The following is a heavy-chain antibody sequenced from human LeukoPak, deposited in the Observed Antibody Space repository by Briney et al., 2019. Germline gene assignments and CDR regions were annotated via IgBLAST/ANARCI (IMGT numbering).Heavy chain of an antibody. CDR2: ISYDGSDE. V-gene: IGHV3-30*18. CDR3: AKGGRGSGWYIGYYYGMDV. Sequence: PGGSLRLSCSASGFTFSSHVMHWVRQAPGKGLEWVALISYDGSDENYADSVKGRFTISRDNSKNTLYLQMNSLRAEDTAVYYCAKGGRGSGWYIGYYYGMDVWGQGTTVTVSS. D-gene: IGHD6-19*01. J-gene: IGHJ6*02. CDR1: GFTFSSHV.